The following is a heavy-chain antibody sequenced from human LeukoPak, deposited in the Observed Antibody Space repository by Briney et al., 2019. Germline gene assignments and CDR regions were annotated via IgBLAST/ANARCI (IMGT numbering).Heavy chain of an antibody. J-gene: IGHJ4*02. CDR3: ARKGGGHDYVWGSYRYRFDY. CDR2: IYTSGST. Sequence: SETLSLTCTVSGGSISSYYWSWIRQPAGKGLEWIGRIYTSGSTNYNPSLKSRVTMSVDTSKNQFSLKLSSVTAADTAVYYCARKGGGHDYVWGSYRYRFDYWGQGTLVTVSS. CDR1: GGSISSYY. D-gene: IGHD3-16*02. V-gene: IGHV4-4*07.